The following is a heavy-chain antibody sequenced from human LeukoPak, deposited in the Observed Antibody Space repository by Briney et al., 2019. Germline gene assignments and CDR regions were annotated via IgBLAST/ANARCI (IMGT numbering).Heavy chain of an antibody. CDR2: IYYSGTA. V-gene: IGHV4-39*01. CDR3: AKLGYSAGNYYFDY. D-gene: IGHD5-12*01. Sequence: SETLSLTCIVSGGSISGSTYYWGWIRQPPGKGLEWIGSIYYSGTAYYNPSFKSRVTISVDTSENQFSLRLSSVTAADTAVYYCAKLGYSAGNYYFDYWGQGSLVTVSS. CDR1: GGSISGSTYY. J-gene: IGHJ4*02.